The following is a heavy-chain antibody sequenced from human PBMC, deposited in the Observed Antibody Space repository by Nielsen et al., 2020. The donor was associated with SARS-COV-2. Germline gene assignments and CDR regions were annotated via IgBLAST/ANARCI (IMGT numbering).Heavy chain of an antibody. CDR1: GFTFSDYY. Sequence: GGSLRLSCAASGFTFSDYYMSWIRQAPGKGLEWVSYISSSSSYTNYADSVKGRFTISRDNAKNSLYLQMNSLRAEDMAVYYCAREEMATIIQPYYFDYWGQGTLVTVSS. D-gene: IGHD5-24*01. V-gene: IGHV3-11*05. J-gene: IGHJ4*02. CDR2: ISSSSSYT. CDR3: AREEMATIIQPYYFDY.